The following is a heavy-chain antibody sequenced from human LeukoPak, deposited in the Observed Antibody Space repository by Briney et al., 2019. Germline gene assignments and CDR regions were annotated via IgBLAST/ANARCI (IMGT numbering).Heavy chain of an antibody. V-gene: IGHV3-72*01. CDR2: TRNKANSYTT. J-gene: IGHJ5*02. CDR3: GRSGRYRPSDL. CDR1: GFTFSSYW. Sequence: GGSLRLSCEASGFTFSSYWMSWVRQAPGKGLEWVGRTRNKANSYTTEYAASVKGRFTISRDDPKNLLYLQMNSLKSEDTAVYYCGRSGRYRPSDLWGQGTLVTVSS. D-gene: IGHD1-26*01.